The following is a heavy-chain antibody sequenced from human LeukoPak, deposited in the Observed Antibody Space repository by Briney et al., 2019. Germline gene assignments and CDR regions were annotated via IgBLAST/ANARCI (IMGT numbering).Heavy chain of an antibody. V-gene: IGHV3-23*01. Sequence: GGSLRLSCAASGFPFSSYAMAWVRQAPGKGLEWVSTVSGSGGTTYYADSVKGRFTISRDNSKNTVYLQMNSLRAEDTAVYYCAKDLGTLISGSYYFYFDYWGQGTLVTVSS. J-gene: IGHJ4*02. CDR3: AKDLGTLISGSYYFYFDY. CDR2: VSGSGGTT. CDR1: GFPFSSYA. D-gene: IGHD3-10*01.